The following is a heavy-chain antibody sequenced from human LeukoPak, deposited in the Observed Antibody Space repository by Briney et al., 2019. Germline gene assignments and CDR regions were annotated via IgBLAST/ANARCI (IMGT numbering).Heavy chain of an antibody. CDR2: ISGSGGST. CDR1: GFTFTTYA. Sequence: PGGSLRLSCAASGFTFTTYAMTWVRQAPGKGLEWVSAISGSGGSTYYADSVKGRFTISRDNSKNTLYLQMNSLRAEDTAVYYCAKVPGGAEYFQHWGQGTLVTVSS. D-gene: IGHD2-15*01. V-gene: IGHV3-23*01. CDR3: AKVPGGAEYFQH. J-gene: IGHJ1*01.